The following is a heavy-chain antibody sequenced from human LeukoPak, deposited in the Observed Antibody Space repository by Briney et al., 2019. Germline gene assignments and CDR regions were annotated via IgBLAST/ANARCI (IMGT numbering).Heavy chain of an antibody. Sequence: PSETLSLTCTVSGGSISSYYWSWIRQPPGKGLEWIGYIYYSGSTNYNPSLKSRVTISVDTSKNQFSLELSSVTAADTAVYYCARVAVATGTDYWGQGTLVTVSS. CDR2: IYYSGST. CDR3: ARVAVATGTDY. CDR1: GGSISSYY. J-gene: IGHJ4*02. D-gene: IGHD6-19*01. V-gene: IGHV4-59*01.